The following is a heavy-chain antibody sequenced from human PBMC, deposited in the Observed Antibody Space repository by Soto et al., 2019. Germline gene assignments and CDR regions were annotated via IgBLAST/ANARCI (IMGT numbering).Heavy chain of an antibody. CDR1: GGSISSGGYY. Sequence: QVQLQESGPGLVKPSQTLSLTCTVSGGSISSGGYYWSWIRQHPGKGLVWIGYIYYSGSTYYNPSPNIRFTIPVDTSKNPCPLTLSSVTAADTAVYYCARSPARGGNFYFDYWGQGTLVTVSS. D-gene: IGHD2-21*02. CDR2: IYYSGST. CDR3: ARSPARGGNFYFDY. V-gene: IGHV4-31*03. J-gene: IGHJ4*02.